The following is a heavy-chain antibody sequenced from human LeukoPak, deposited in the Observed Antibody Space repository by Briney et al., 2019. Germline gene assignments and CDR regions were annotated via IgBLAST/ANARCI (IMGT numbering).Heavy chain of an antibody. V-gene: IGHV4-59*01. D-gene: IGHD3-16*01. CDR3: ARWTWGNFDY. Sequence: SETLSLTCTVSGGSISSYYWSWIRQPPGKGLEWIGYICYSGSTNYNPSLKSRVTISVDTSKNQLSLKLSPVTAADTAVYYCARWTWGNFDYWGQGTLVTVSS. CDR1: GGSISSYY. CDR2: ICYSGST. J-gene: IGHJ4*02.